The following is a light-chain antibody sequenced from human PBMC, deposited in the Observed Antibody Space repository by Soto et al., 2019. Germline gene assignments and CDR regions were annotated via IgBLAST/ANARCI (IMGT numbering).Light chain of an antibody. CDR1: QTISSW. CDR2: KAS. Sequence: DIPVTQYPSTLSGSVGERVTITCRASQTISSWLAWYQQKPGKAPKLLIYKASTLKSGVPSRYSGSGSGTEFTLTISSLQPDDFTTYYCQHYTSYSEAFGQGTKVDIK. V-gene: IGKV1-5*03. J-gene: IGKJ1*01. CDR3: QHYTSYSEA.